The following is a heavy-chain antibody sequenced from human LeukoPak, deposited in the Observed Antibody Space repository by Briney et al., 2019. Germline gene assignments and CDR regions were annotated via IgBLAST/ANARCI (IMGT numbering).Heavy chain of an antibody. Sequence: SETLSLTCTVSGGSISSSSYYWGWIRQPPGKGLEWIGSIYYSGSTYYNPSLKSRVTISVDTSKNQFSLKLSSVTAADTAVYYCAREVVSVPAAMLNYYYYYMDVWGKGTTVTISS. J-gene: IGHJ6*03. CDR2: IYYSGST. CDR3: AREVVSVPAAMLNYYYYYMDV. CDR1: GGSISSSSYY. D-gene: IGHD2-2*01. V-gene: IGHV4-39*02.